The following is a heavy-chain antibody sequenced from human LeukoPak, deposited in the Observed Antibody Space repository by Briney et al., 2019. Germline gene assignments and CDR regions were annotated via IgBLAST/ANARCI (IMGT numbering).Heavy chain of an antibody. CDR1: GASFRGYY. CDR3: ARAAAPRGAFDI. Sequence: PSETLSLTCAVYGASFRGYYWSWIRQPPGKGLEWIGEINHSGSTNHNPSLKSRVTISVDTSKNQFSLKLNSVTAADTAVYYCARAAAPRGAFDIWGQGTMVTVSS. J-gene: IGHJ3*02. CDR2: INHSGST. V-gene: IGHV4-34*01. D-gene: IGHD6-25*01.